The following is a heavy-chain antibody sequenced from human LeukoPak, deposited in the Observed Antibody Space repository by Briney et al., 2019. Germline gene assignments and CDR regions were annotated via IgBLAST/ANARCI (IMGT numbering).Heavy chain of an antibody. D-gene: IGHD6-6*01. J-gene: IGHJ4*02. Sequence: ASVKVSCRASGYTFINYDINWVRQTTGQGLEWMGWMNPDSGNTGFAQKFQGRVTITWNTSISTAYMELSSLRSDDTAVYYCARVVDLAARLGFGYWGQGTLVTVSS. CDR2: MNPDSGNT. CDR1: GYTFINYD. CDR3: ARVVDLAARLGFGY. V-gene: IGHV1-8*03.